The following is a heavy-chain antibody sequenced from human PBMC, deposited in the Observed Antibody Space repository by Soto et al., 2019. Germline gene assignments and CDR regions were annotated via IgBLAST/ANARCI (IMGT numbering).Heavy chain of an antibody. CDR3: ARTWDSSNNSSHHYYYYTMDV. J-gene: IGHJ6*02. D-gene: IGHD6-6*01. CDR2: IYPGDSDT. Sequence: GESLKISCKASGYSFTNYWIGWVRQMPGKGLEWMGIIYPGDSDTRYSPSFHGQVTISADKSINTAYLQLSSLKASDTAVYYCARTWDSSNNSSHHYYYYTMDVWGQGTRVTFSS. CDR1: GYSFTNYW. V-gene: IGHV5-51*01.